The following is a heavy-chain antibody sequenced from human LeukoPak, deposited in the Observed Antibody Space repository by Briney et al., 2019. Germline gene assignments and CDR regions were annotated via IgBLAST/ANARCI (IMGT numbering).Heavy chain of an antibody. J-gene: IGHJ6*03. D-gene: IGHD1-1*01. CDR1: GFTFSSYS. CDR3: ARDPYNGAYSEGYYYYYMDV. CDR2: ISSSSSYI. Sequence: GGSLRLSCAASGFTFSSYSMNWVRQAPGKGLEWVSSISSSSSYIYYADSVKGRFTISRDNAKNSLYLQMNSLRAEDTAVYYCARDPYNGAYSEGYYYYYMDVWGKRTTVTVSS. V-gene: IGHV3-21*01.